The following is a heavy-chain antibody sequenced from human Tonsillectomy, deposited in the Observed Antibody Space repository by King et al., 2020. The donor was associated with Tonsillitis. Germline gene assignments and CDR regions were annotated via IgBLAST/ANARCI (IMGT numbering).Heavy chain of an antibody. CDR1: GFTFISYA. J-gene: IGHJ4*02. CDR3: AKDRLGTFGVVIPF. Sequence: VQLVESGGGLVQRGGSLRLSCAASGFTFISYAMSWVRQAPGKGLEGVSGLSGSGDSTYYADSVKGRFSISRDNSRKTLYLQMNSLRVDDTAVYYCAKDRLGTFGVVIPFWGQGTLVTVSS. CDR2: LSGSGDST. D-gene: IGHD3-3*01. V-gene: IGHV3-23*04.